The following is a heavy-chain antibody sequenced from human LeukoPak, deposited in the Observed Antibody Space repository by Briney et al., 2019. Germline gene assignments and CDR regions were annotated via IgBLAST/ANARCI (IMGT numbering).Heavy chain of an antibody. V-gene: IGHV4-61*02. CDR2: IYTSGST. CDR3: ARLGWSGSYPDY. J-gene: IGHJ4*02. Sequence: PSETLSLTCTVSGGSISSGSYYWSWIRQPAGKGLEWIGRIYTSGSTNYNPSLKRRVTISVDTSKNQFSLKLSSVTAADTAVYYCARLGWSGSYPDYWGQGTLVTVSS. CDR1: GGSISSGSYY. D-gene: IGHD1-26*01.